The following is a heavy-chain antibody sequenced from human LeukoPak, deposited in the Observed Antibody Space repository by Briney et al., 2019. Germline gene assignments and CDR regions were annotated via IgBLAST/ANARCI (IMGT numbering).Heavy chain of an antibody. CDR1: GFTFSNYW. J-gene: IGHJ5*02. V-gene: IGHV3-30-3*01. CDR3: ARDRVLRFLEWLLSDWFDP. D-gene: IGHD3-3*01. CDR2: ISYDGSNK. Sequence: GGSLRLSCEGSGFTFSNYWMSWVRQAPGKGLEWVAVISYDGSNKYYADSVKGRFTISRDNSKNTLYLQMNSLRAEDTAVYYCARDRVLRFLEWLLSDWFDPWGQGTLVTVSS.